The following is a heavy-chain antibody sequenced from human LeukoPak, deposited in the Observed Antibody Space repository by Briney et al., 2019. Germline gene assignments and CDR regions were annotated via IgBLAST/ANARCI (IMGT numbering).Heavy chain of an antibody. CDR3: AREGTGYSWDY. D-gene: IGHD1-1*01. J-gene: IGHJ4*02. Sequence: PGGSLRLSCAASGFTFSNYAMHWVRQAPGKGLEWVAVISYDGSNKYYADSVKGRFTISRDNSKNTLYLQMNSLRAEDTAVYYCAREGTGYSWDYWGQGTLVTVSS. CDR2: ISYDGSNK. V-gene: IGHV3-30-3*01. CDR1: GFTFSNYA.